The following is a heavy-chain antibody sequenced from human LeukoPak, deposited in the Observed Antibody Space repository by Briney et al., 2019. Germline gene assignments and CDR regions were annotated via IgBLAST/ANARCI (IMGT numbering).Heavy chain of an antibody. J-gene: IGHJ4*02. CDR3: ARDRTKMGAHFDY. D-gene: IGHD1-26*01. CDR1: GGSISSSGYY. CDR2: IYYSGST. V-gene: IGHV4-61*08. Sequence: KPSETLSLTCTVSGGSISSSGYYWSWIRQPPGKGLEWIGYIYYSGSTNYNPSLKSRVTISVDTSKNQFSLKLSSVTAADTAVYYCARDRTKMGAHFDYWGQGTLVTVSS.